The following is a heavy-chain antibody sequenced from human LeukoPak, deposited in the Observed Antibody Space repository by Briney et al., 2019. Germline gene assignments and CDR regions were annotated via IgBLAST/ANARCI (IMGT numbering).Heavy chain of an antibody. CDR2: IRYDGSDK. V-gene: IGHV3-30*02. CDR1: GFTFSSYA. Sequence: PGGSLRLSCAASGFTFSSYAMHWVRQAPGKGLEWVAFIRYDGSDKHYADSVKGRFTISRDNSQNTFYVQMNSLKIDDTAIYYCARGPEITFGGAHYWGQGTLVTVSS. CDR3: ARGPEITFGGAHY. J-gene: IGHJ4*02. D-gene: IGHD3-16*01.